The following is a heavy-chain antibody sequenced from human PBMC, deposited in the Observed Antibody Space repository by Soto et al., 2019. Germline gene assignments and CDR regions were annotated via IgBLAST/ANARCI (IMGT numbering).Heavy chain of an antibody. CDR1: GFTFSSYW. CDR2: INSDGRST. J-gene: IGHJ5*02. CDR3: ARPRSRGFMSNWFDP. V-gene: IGHV3-74*01. Sequence: PGGSLRLSCAASGFTFSSYWMHWVRQAPGKGLVWVSRINSDGRSTSYADSVKGRFTISRDNAKNTLYLQMNSLRAEDTAVYYCARPRSRGFMSNWFDPWGQGTLVTVSS. D-gene: IGHD3-16*01.